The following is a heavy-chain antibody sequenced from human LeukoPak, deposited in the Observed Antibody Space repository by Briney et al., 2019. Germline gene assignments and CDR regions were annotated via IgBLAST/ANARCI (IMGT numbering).Heavy chain of an antibody. CDR3: AREDYSSSWYMADY. Sequence: SETLSLTCTVSGGSISSYYWSWIRQPPGKGLEWIGYIYYSGSTKYNPSLKSRVTISVDMSKNQFSRKLTSVTAADTAVYYCAREDYSSSWYMADYWGQGTLVTVSS. V-gene: IGHV4-59*01. D-gene: IGHD6-13*01. CDR2: IYYSGST. J-gene: IGHJ4*02. CDR1: GGSISSYY.